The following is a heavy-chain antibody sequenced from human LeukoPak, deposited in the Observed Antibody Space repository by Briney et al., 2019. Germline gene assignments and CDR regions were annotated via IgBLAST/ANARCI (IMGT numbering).Heavy chain of an antibody. J-gene: IGHJ6*03. Sequence: SETLSLTCAVSGYSISSGYYWGWIRQPPGKGLEWIGSIYHSGSTYYNPSLKSRVTISVDTSKNQFSLKLSSVTAADTAVYYCASLPGSNRDMDVWGKGTTVTVSS. V-gene: IGHV4-38-2*01. CDR1: GYSISSGYY. CDR3: ASLPGSNRDMDV. CDR2: IYHSGST. D-gene: IGHD3-10*01.